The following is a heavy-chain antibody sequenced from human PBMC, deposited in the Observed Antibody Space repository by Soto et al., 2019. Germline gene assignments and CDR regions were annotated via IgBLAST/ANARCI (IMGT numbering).Heavy chain of an antibody. D-gene: IGHD3-22*01. Sequence: QVQLVQSGAEVKKPGASVKVSCKASGYTFTTYGMSWVRQAPGQGLDWRGWISTYNGNTKYAERLQGRVTMTTDTTTGTAYLELRSPRSDDTAVYYCARGPTDYYDNSGNYFLDYWGQGTLVTVSS. CDR2: ISTYNGNT. CDR3: ARGPTDYYDNSGNYFLDY. CDR1: GYTFTTYG. V-gene: IGHV1-18*01. J-gene: IGHJ4*02.